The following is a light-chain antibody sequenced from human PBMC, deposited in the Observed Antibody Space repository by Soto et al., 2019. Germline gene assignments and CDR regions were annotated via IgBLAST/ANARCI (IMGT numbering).Light chain of an antibody. CDR1: QSVSSSY. CDR2: GTS. Sequence: PGERATLSCRASQSVSSSYLAWYQQKPGQAPRLLIYGTSSRATAIPDRFSGSGSGTDFTLTISRLEPEDFAVYYCQQYGSSSWTFGQGTKV. CDR3: QQYGSSSWT. V-gene: IGKV3-20*01. J-gene: IGKJ1*01.